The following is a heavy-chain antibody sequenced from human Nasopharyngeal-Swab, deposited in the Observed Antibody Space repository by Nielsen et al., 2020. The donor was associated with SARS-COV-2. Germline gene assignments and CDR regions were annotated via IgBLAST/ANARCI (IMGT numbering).Heavy chain of an antibody. CDR3: ARGGFRRSFDY. Sequence: SETLSLTCTVSGGSVNSGAYYWSWIRQAPGKGPEWIAFIYGSGKTKHNPSLTSRLSISVDASTNQFSLTLTSVTAADAAVYYCARGGFRRSFDYWGHGTLVAVSS. V-gene: IGHV4-61*08. CDR1: GGSVNSGAYY. CDR2: IYGSGKT. J-gene: IGHJ4*01. D-gene: IGHD3-10*01.